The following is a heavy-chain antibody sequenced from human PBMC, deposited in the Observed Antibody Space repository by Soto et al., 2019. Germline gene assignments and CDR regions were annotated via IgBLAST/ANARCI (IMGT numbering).Heavy chain of an antibody. D-gene: IGHD2-15*01. J-gene: IGHJ6*02. CDR3: AKDVRVGPCSGGSCQNPDHYYYGMDV. V-gene: IGHV3-30*18. Sequence: QVQLVESGGGVVQPGRSLRLSCAASGFTFSSYGMHWVRQAPGKGLEWVAVISYDGSNKYYADSVKGRFTISRDNSKNTLYLQMNSLRAEDTAVYYCAKDVRVGPCSGGSCQNPDHYYYGMDVWGQGTTVTVSS. CDR1: GFTFSSYG. CDR2: ISYDGSNK.